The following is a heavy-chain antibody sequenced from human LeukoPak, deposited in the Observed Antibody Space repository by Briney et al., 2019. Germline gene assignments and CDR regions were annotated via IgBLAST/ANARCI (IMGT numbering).Heavy chain of an antibody. J-gene: IGHJ1*01. CDR1: GDSVSSNSAA. V-gene: IGHV6-1*01. CDR3: ARGPGDFLH. Sequence: QTLSLSCVISGDSVSSNSAAWDWLRQSPSRELGRVGRTYSRSKWYSYSAVSVKSRIIINPDRCKNQFSLQLNSVTPEDRAVYYCARGPGDFLHWGQGILVTVSS. CDR2: TYSRSKWYS. D-gene: IGHD3-10*01.